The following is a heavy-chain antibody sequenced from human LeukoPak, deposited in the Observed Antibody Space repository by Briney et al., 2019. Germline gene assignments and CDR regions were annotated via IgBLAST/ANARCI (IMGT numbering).Heavy chain of an antibody. CDR1: GFTFSSYG. V-gene: IGHV3-30*02. Sequence: SGGSLRLSCAASGFTFSSYGMHWVRQAPGKGLEWVAFIRYDGSNKYYADSVKGRFTISRDNSKNTLYLQMNSLRAEDTAVYYCAKDQEWELYAFGIWGQGTMVTVSS. CDR2: IRYDGSNK. CDR3: AKDQEWELYAFGI. J-gene: IGHJ3*02. D-gene: IGHD1-26*01.